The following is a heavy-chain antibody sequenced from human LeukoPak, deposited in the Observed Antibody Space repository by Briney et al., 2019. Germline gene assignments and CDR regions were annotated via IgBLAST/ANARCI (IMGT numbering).Heavy chain of an antibody. CDR1: GGSFSGYY. V-gene: IGHV4-34*01. CDR2: INHSGST. J-gene: IGHJ3*02. CDR3: ARDTSSGWYGTYAFDI. D-gene: IGHD6-19*01. Sequence: SETLSLTCAVYGGSFSGYYWSWIRQPPGKGLEWIGEINHSGSTNYNPSLKSRVTISVDTSKNQFSLKLSSVTAADTAVYYCARDTSSGWYGTYAFDIWGQGTMVTVSS.